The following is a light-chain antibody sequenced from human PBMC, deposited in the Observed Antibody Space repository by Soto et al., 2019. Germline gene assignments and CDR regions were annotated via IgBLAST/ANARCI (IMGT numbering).Light chain of an antibody. CDR2: KAS. V-gene: IGKV1-5*03. J-gene: IGKJ1*01. Sequence: DIPMTQSPSTLSASVGDRVTITCRASQSISSRLAGYQQKPGKAPKLLIYKASSLESGVPSRFSGSGSGTEFTLTISSLQPDDSATYYCQQYNSYWTFGQGTKVEIK. CDR1: QSISSR. CDR3: QQYNSYWT.